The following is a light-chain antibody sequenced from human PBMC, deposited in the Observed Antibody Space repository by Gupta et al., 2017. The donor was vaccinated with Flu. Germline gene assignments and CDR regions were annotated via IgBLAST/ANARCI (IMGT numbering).Light chain of an antibody. CDR1: SSDVCAYHY. J-gene: IGLJ1*01. CDR2: DVT. CDR3: CSNAFSSA. Sequence: QSALTQPRSVSGSPGQSVAISCTGTSSDVCAYHYVSWYQQHPGKAPKLMIYDVTNRPSGVPDRFSGSKSGNTASLTISGPQAEDEAEYYCCSNAFSSAFGTGTKVTVL. V-gene: IGLV2-11*01.